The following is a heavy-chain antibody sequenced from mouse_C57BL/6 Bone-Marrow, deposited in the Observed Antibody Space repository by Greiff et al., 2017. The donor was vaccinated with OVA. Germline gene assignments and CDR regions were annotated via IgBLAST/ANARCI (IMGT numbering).Heavy chain of an antibody. Sequence: QVHVKQSGAELVKPGASVKISCKASGYAFSSYWMNWVKQRPGKGLEWIGQIYPGDGDTNYNGKFKGKATLTADKSSSTAYMQRSSLTSEDSAVYFCARGNYYSNYGGFAYWGQGTLVTVSA. CDR2: IYPGDGDT. CDR3: ARGNYYSNYGGFAY. V-gene: IGHV1-80*01. D-gene: IGHD2-5*01. CDR1: GYAFSSYW. J-gene: IGHJ3*01.